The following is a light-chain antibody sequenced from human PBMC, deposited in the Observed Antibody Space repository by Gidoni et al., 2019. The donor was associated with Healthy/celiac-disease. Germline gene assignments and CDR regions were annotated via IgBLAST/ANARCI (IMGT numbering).Light chain of an antibody. V-gene: IGKV3-20*01. CDR2: GAS. CDR1: QSVSSSY. J-gene: IGKJ4*01. Sequence: EIVLTHSPGTLSLSPGERATLSCRASQSVSSSYLAWYQQKPGQAPRLLLYGASSRATGIPDRFSGSGAGTDFTLTISRLEPEDFAVYYWQQYGSSPLTFGGGTKVEIK. CDR3: QQYGSSPLT.